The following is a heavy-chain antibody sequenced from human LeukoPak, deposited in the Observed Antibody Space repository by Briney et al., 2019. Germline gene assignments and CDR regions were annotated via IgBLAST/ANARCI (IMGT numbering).Heavy chain of an antibody. CDR2: ISGSGCST. D-gene: IGHD5-18*01. J-gene: IGHJ6*02. Sequence: PGGSLRLSCAASSFTFSIYAMRWARQSPGEGVVGVSAISGSGCSTYYADSVKGRFTISRDNSKNTLYLQMNSLRAEDTAVYYCASLQSGYSYGFFNYYYGMDVWGQGTTVTVSS. CDR1: SFTFSIYA. V-gene: IGHV3-23*01. CDR3: ASLQSGYSYGFFNYYYGMDV.